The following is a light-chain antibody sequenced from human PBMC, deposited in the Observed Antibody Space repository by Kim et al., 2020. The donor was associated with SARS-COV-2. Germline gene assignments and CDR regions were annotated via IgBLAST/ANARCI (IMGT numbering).Light chain of an antibody. Sequence: SVGDRVTITCRASKSISSWLAWYQQKPGKAPKLLIYKASTLESGGPSRFSGSGSGTEFTLTISSLQPDDFATYYCQQYSSYSSWTFGQGTKVEIK. V-gene: IGKV1-5*03. CDR1: KSISSW. CDR3: QQYSSYSSWT. CDR2: KAS. J-gene: IGKJ1*01.